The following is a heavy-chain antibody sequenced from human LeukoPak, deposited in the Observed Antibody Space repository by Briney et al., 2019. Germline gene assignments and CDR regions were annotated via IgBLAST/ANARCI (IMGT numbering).Heavy chain of an antibody. V-gene: IGHV4-59*01. CDR3: ARHGGSYTFDY. CDR1: GGSFSTYY. D-gene: IGHD1-26*01. Sequence: SETPSLTCTLSGGSFSTYYWSWIRQPPGKGLELIGYMYDSGSTNYNPSLKSRVTISVDTSKTQFSLKLNSVTAADTAVYYCARHGGSYTFDYWGQGALVTVSS. CDR2: MYDSGST. J-gene: IGHJ4*02.